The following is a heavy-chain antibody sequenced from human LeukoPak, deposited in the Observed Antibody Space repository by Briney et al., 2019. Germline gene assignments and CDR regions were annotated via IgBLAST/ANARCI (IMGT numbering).Heavy chain of an antibody. D-gene: IGHD2-15*01. CDR3: ARRGGYCSGGSCYHLGY. V-gene: IGHV1-8*03. J-gene: IGHJ4*02. CDR1: GYTFTSYD. CDR2: MNPNSDNT. Sequence: ASVKVSCKASGYTFTSYDINWVRQATGQGLEWMGWMNPNSDNTGYEQKFQGRLTITRNTSISTAYMELSSLRSEDTAVYYCARRGGYCSGGSCYHLGYWGQGTLVTVSS.